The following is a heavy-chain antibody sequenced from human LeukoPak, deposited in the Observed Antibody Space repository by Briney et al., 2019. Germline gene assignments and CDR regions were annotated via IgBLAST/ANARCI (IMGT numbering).Heavy chain of an antibody. D-gene: IGHD3-22*01. CDR2: LRCKAYGGTP. CDR3: TRDLSGYYCDY. J-gene: IGHJ4*02. CDR1: GFHLGDQA. Sequence: GGSLKLFCTAPGFHLGDQAIDWVRQAPGEGPEVVGFLRCKAYGGTPDYAASVKGRFTISRDDSKSIAYLQMNSLKTEDTAVYYCTRDLSGYYCDYWGQGTLVTVSS. V-gene: IGHV3-49*04.